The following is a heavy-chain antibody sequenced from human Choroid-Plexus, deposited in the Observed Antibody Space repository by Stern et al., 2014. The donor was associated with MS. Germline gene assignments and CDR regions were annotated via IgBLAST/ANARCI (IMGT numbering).Heavy chain of an antibody. CDR2: ISHDGSSQ. D-gene: IGHD1/OR15-1a*01. CDR1: GFTFKNYP. CDR3: VRGRGEWNSAEDFPH. Sequence: GQLVESGGGVVQPGKSLRLSCAASGFTFKNYPMHWVRQAPGKGLEWVAGISHDGSSQYDGDSVKGRFTIYRDNSKKTLYVQTESLRAYDTAIYYCVRGRGEWNSAEDFPHWGQGALVTVSS. V-gene: IGHV3-30-3*01. J-gene: IGHJ1*01.